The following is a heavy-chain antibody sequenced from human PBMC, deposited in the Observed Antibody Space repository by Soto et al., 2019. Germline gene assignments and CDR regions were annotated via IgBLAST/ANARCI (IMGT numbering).Heavy chain of an antibody. V-gene: IGHV5-51*01. J-gene: IGHJ3*02. D-gene: IGHD2-2*02. Sequence: GESLKISCKGSGYSFTSYWIGWVRQMPGKGLEWMGIIYPGDSDTRYSPSFQGQVTISADKSISTAYLQWSSLKASDTAMYYCARTDCSSTSCYTFFFAFDIWGQGTMVTVSS. CDR2: IYPGDSDT. CDR1: GYSFTSYW. CDR3: ARTDCSSTSCYTFFFAFDI.